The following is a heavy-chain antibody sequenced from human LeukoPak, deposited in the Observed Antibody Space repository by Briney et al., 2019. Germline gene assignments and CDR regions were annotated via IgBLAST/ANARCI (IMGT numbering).Heavy chain of an antibody. CDR1: GFTFSNYG. D-gene: IGHD4-17*01. CDR2: ISYDGSSE. V-gene: IGHV3-30*03. Sequence: GGSLRLSCAASGFTFSNYGMNWVRQAPGKGLEWVAIISYDGSSEYYADSVKGRFTISRDNSKNTLYLQMNSLRAEDTAVYYCARDNPGGDDRDYYYGMDVWAQGNTVTVSS. CDR3: ARDNPGGDDRDYYYGMDV. J-gene: IGHJ6*02.